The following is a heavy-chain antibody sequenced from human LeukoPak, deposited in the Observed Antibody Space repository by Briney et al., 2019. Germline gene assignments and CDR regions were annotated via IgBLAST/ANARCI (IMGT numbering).Heavy chain of an antibody. V-gene: IGHV5-51*01. Sequence: GESLKISCKGSGYSFTSYWIGWVRQMPGKGLEWMGIIYPGDSDTRYSPSFQGQVTISADKSISTAYLQWSSLKASDTAMYYCATALLKYSSSSRYDYWGQGTLVTVSS. J-gene: IGHJ4*02. CDR1: GYSFTSYW. D-gene: IGHD6-6*01. CDR3: ATALLKYSSSSRYDY. CDR2: IYPGDSDT.